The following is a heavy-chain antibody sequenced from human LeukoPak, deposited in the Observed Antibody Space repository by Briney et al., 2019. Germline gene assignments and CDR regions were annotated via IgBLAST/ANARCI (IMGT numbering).Heavy chain of an antibody. CDR1: GASISSSTYH. Sequence: SETLSLTCTVSGASISSSTYHWGWIRQPPGKGLEWIGCIYETGSTYYKSSLKSRVTISVDTSKNQFSLKLSSVTAADTAVYYCARHSGSGYYFYFYTMDVWGQGATVTVSS. V-gene: IGHV4-39*01. CDR3: ARHSGSGYYFYFYTMDV. CDR2: IYETGST. J-gene: IGHJ6*01. D-gene: IGHD2-15*01.